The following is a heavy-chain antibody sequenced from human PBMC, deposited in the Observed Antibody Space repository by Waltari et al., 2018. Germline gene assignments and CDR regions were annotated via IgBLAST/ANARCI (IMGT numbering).Heavy chain of an antibody. Sequence: QVQLVQSGAEVKKPGSSVKVSCKASGGTFSNHGISWVRQAPGQGPEWMGGIIPILEIANYAKNCQGRVTISADESTSTAYMELSSLRSDDTALYYCATSLHVTGTTAAFDIWGQGTMVTVSS. CDR1: GGTFSNHG. V-gene: IGHV1-69*04. J-gene: IGHJ3*02. CDR2: IIPILEIA. CDR3: ATSLHVTGTTAAFDI. D-gene: IGHD1-20*01.